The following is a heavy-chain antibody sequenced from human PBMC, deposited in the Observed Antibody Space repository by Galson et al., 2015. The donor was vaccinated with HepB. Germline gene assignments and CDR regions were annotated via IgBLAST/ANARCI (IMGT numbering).Heavy chain of an antibody. CDR2: ISWDGGST. V-gene: IGHV3-43*01. CDR3: AKVYCGGDCYSFYFDY. D-gene: IGHD2-21*02. Sequence: SLRLSCAASGFTFDDYTMHWVRQAPGKGLEWVSLISWDGGSTYYADSVKGRFTISRDNSKNSLYLQMNSLGTEDTALYYCAKVYCGGDCYSFYFDYWGQGTLVTVSS. CDR1: GFTFDDYT. J-gene: IGHJ4*02.